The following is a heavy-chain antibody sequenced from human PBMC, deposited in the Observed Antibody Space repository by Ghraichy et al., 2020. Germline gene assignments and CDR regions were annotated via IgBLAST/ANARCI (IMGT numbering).Heavy chain of an antibody. V-gene: IGHV3-21*01. D-gene: IGHD2-21*02. CDR1: GFPFSDYS. Sequence: GGSLRLSCVASGFPFSDYSMNWVRQAPGKGLEWVSSIDLTSSYIYYADSLKGRFTISRDNARNSLYLQMNSLRAEDTALYYCARDRLPLNGDFVSWGQGSLVTVSS. J-gene: IGHJ5*01. CDR3: ARDRLPLNGDFVS. CDR2: IDLTSSYI.